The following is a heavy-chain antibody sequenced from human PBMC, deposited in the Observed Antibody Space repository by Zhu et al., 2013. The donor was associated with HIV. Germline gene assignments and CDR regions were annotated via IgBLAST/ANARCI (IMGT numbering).Heavy chain of an antibody. Sequence: QVQLQESGPGLVKPSETLSLTCTVSGGSISSSNYKWGWIRQAPGEGLEWIGSIDERGSTYYNPSLTSRVTMSVDTSKNQFSLKVTSVTAADTAVYFCARVGSSWFRVIDYWGQGTLVPVSS. CDR2: IDERGST. V-gene: IGHV4-39*07. CDR1: GGSISSSNYK. J-gene: IGHJ4*02. D-gene: IGHD6-13*01. CDR3: ARVGSSWFRVIDY.